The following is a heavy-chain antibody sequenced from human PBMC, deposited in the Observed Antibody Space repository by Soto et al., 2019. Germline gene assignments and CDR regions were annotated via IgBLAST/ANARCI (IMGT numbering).Heavy chain of an antibody. CDR2: VNPNSGGT. D-gene: IGHD2-21*01. Sequence: ASVKVSCKASGYTFTDYYIHWVRQAPGQGLEWMGWVNPNSGGTNYAQKFQGRVTMTRDTSISTAYMDLSRLTSGDTAVYYCARGSDRRLDYWGQGTLVTVSS. CDR1: GYTFTDYY. J-gene: IGHJ4*02. CDR3: ARGSDRRLDY. V-gene: IGHV1-2*02.